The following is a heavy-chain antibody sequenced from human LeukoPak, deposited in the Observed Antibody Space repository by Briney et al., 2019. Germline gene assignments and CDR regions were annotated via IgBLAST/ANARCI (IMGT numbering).Heavy chain of an antibody. J-gene: IGHJ4*02. CDR3: ARHGDPGIAVAGRVVFGFDY. CDR2: IYPGDSDT. D-gene: IGHD6-19*01. Sequence: GESLKISCKGSGYSFTSYWIGWVCQMPGKGLEWMGIIYPGDSDTRYSPSFQGQVTISADKSISTAYLQWSSLKASDTAMYYCARHGDPGIAVAGRVVFGFDYWGQGTLVTVSS. CDR1: GYSFTSYW. V-gene: IGHV5-51*01.